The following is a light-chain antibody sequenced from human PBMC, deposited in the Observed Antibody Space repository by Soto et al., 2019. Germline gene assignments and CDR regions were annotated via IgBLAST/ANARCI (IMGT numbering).Light chain of an antibody. J-gene: IGKJ4*01. CDR2: DAS. CDR3: QHYDHLPPLS. Sequence: DIQMTQSPSSLSASVGDRVTITCQASQDIKNYLNWYQQKPGKAPNLLIYDASDLKTGVPSRFSGSGSGTHFTFTISSLQPEDIATYYCQHYDHLPPLSFGGGTKVEIK. V-gene: IGKV1-33*01. CDR1: QDIKNY.